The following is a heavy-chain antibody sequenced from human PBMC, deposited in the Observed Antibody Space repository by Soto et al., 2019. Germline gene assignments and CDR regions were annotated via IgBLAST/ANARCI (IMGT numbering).Heavy chain of an antibody. D-gene: IGHD6-19*01. CDR2: ISYDGSNK. V-gene: IGHV3-30-3*01. CDR1: GFTFSSYA. Sequence: QVQLVESGGGVVQPGRSLRLSCAAPGFTFSSYAMHWVRQAPGKGLEWVAVISYDGSNKYYADSVKGRSTISRDNSKNTLYLQMNSLRAEDTAVYYCARDRYGAGLDYWGQGTLVTVSS. J-gene: IGHJ4*02. CDR3: ARDRYGAGLDY.